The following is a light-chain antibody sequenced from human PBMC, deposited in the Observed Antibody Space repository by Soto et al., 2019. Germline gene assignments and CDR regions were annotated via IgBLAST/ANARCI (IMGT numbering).Light chain of an antibody. CDR3: HPYNSYRP. V-gene: IGKV1-5*01. Sequence: DIEMYQSPSTVSASVGDRVTITCRASQSISSWLAWYQQKPGKAPKLLIYDAPSSESGVPSRFSACGSGTEFTITIGYLQPYAIPTCYSHPYNSYRPFCQGAK. CDR1: QSISSW. CDR2: DAP. J-gene: IGKJ1*01.